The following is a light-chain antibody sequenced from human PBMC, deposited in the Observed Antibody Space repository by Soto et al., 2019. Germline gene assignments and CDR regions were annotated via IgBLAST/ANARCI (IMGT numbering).Light chain of an antibody. Sequence: QSVLTQPPSVSAAPGQKVTISCSGSSSNIGGNSVSWYQQLPGTAPKLLIYDDNKRPSGIPDRFSGSKSGTSATLGITGFQTGDEVDYYGGSWDSSLSAYVFGTGTKVTGL. V-gene: IGLV1-51*01. CDR1: SSNIGGNS. CDR2: DDN. J-gene: IGLJ1*01. CDR3: GSWDSSLSAYV.